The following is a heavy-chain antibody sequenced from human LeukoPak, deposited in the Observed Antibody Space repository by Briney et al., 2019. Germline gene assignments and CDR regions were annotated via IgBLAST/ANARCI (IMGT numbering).Heavy chain of an antibody. D-gene: IGHD3-10*01. V-gene: IGHV3-21*01. CDR2: ISSSSSYI. CDR3: ARGALWFGELSILYSDY. CDR1: GFPFSSYS. J-gene: IGHJ4*02. Sequence: PGGSLRLSCAASGFPFSSYSMNWARQPPGKGLEWVSSISSSSSYIYYADSVKGRFTISRDNAKNSLYLQMNSLRAEDTAVYYCARGALWFGELSILYSDYWGQGTLVTVSS.